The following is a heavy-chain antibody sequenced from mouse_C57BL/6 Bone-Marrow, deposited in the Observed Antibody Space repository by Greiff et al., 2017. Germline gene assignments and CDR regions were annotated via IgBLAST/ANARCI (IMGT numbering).Heavy chain of an antibody. CDR3: ARQDYAMDY. CDR1: GFTFSDYY. CDR2: ISNGGGST. J-gene: IGHJ4*01. V-gene: IGHV5-12*01. Sequence: EVKLVESGGGLVQPGGSLKLSCAASGFTFSDYYMYWVRQTPEKRLEWVAYISNGGGSTYYPDTVKGLFTISRDNAKNTLYLQMSRLKSEDTAMYYCARQDYAMDYWGQGTSVTVSS.